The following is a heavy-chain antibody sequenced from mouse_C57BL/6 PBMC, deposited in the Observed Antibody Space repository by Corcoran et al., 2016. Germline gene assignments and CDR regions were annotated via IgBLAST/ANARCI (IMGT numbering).Heavy chain of an antibody. CDR2: INTYSGVP. J-gene: IGHJ2*01. CDR1: GYTFTTYG. D-gene: IGHD2-2*01. V-gene: IGHV9-3*01. CDR3: ARYDGYPYYFDY. Sequence: QIQLVQSGPELKKPGETVKISCKASGYTFTTYGMSWVKQAPGKGLKWMGWINTYSGVPTYANDFKGRFAFSLETSASTAYLQINNLKNEDTATYFCARYDGYPYYFDYWCQGTTLTVSS.